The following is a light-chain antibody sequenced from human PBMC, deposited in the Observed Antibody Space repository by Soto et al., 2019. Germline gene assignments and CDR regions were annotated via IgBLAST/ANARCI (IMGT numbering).Light chain of an antibody. CDR3: HQYGSSHT. J-gene: IGKJ2*01. Sequence: EIVLTQSPGTLSLSPGERATLSCRASQSFSSLYLAWYQQKPGQAPKLLIYSASTRATGIPDRFSGSGSGTDFTLTISRLEPEDFAVYYCHQYGSSHTFGQGTKLEI. V-gene: IGKV3-20*01. CDR2: SAS. CDR1: QSFSSLY.